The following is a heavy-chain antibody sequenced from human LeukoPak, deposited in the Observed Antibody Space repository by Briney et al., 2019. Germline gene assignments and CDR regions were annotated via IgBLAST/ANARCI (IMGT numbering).Heavy chain of an antibody. CDR1: GFAFSSQD. V-gene: IGHV3-7*05. D-gene: IGHD5-12*01. Sequence: GGSLRLSCAASGFAFSSQDMGWVRQAPGKGLEWVANMNPDGSTKNYVDSVRGRFTISRDNAKNSLYLQMNSLRADDTAVYYCARDSGYSAFDYWGQGTLVTVSS. CDR2: MNPDGSTK. CDR3: ARDSGYSAFDY. J-gene: IGHJ4*02.